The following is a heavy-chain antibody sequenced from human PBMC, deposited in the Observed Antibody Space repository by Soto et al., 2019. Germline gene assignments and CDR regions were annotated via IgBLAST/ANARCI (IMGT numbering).Heavy chain of an antibody. Sequence: WGSLRLSCAASGFSFSSYDMSWFRQSPGKGLEWVSAISGGGGSTYYADSVKGRFTISRDNSKNTLYLQMNSLRAEDTAVYYCANRDTSMITRYYYGMDVWGQGTTVTVSS. CDR1: GFSFSSYD. J-gene: IGHJ6*02. V-gene: IGHV3-23*01. CDR2: ISGGGGST. D-gene: IGHD5-18*01. CDR3: ANRDTSMITRYYYGMDV.